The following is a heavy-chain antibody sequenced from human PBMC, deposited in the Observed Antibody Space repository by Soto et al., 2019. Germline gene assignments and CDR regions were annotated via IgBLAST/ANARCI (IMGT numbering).Heavy chain of an antibody. Sequence: ASVKVSCKASGYTFTRYGMSWVRQAPGQGLEWMGWITTYNGDTNYAQKFQGRVTMTTDTSTSTAYMELRSLRSDDTAVYYCARDQGRAYYYDSSGHTDYGMDVWGQGTTVTVSS. V-gene: IGHV1-18*01. J-gene: IGHJ6*02. CDR1: GYTFTRYG. D-gene: IGHD3-22*01. CDR3: ARDQGRAYYYDSSGHTDYGMDV. CDR2: ITTYNGDT.